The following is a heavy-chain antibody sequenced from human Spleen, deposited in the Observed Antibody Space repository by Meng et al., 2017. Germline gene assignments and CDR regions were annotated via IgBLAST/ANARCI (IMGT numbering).Heavy chain of an antibody. D-gene: IGHD3-10*01. V-gene: IGHV4-4*02. Sequence: QLQLRESGPALVKPSETLSLTCAVSGDSITNQNWSAWVRQPPGKGLEWIGEIPNRSSSSYNPSLKSRVSMTIDKSKNHFSLKLTSVTAADTAGDHCLRGSGGSVWGQGTLVTVSS. CDR1: GDSITNQNW. CDR3: LRGSGGSV. CDR2: IPNRSSS. J-gene: IGHJ4*02.